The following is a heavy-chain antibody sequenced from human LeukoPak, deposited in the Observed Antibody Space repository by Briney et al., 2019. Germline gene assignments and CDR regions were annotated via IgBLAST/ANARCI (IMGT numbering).Heavy chain of an antibody. CDR3: ATGLGDFWNFDY. D-gene: IGHD4-17*01. CDR1: GYTFTDYY. V-gene: IGHV1-69-2*01. Sequence: GASVKVSCKGSGYTFTDYYMHWVQQAPGKGGEWMGLVDPEDGETIYAEKFQGRVTITADTSTDTAYMELSSLRSEDTAVYYCATGLGDFWNFDYWGQGTLVTVSS. J-gene: IGHJ4*02. CDR2: VDPEDGET.